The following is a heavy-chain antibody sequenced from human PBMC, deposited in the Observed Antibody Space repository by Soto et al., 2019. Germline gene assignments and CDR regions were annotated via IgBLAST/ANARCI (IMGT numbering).Heavy chain of an antibody. CDR2: ISYDGSNK. D-gene: IGHD1-26*01. CDR1: GFTFSNYG. Sequence: PGGSLRLSCAASGFTFSNYGMHWVRQAPGKGLEWVAVISYDGSNKYYADSVKGRFTISRDNSKNTLYLQMNSLRAEDTAVYYCAKEGSPRSVYYYYYYGMDVWGQGTTVTVSS. V-gene: IGHV3-30*18. J-gene: IGHJ6*02. CDR3: AKEGSPRSVYYYYYYGMDV.